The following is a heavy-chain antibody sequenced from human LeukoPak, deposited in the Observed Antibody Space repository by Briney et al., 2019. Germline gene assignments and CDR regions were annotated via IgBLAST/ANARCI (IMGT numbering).Heavy chain of an antibody. CDR2: IYYSGST. Sequence: SETLSLTCTVSGGSIRSGGYYWGWIRQPPGKGLEWIATIYYSGSTYSNPSLKSRVSISVDTSKNQFSLKVTSVTAADTAVYYCARHDIVTGYWSYWGQGTLVTVSS. V-gene: IGHV4-39*01. CDR3: ARHDIVTGYWSY. CDR1: GGSIRSGGYY. D-gene: IGHD3-9*01. J-gene: IGHJ4*02.